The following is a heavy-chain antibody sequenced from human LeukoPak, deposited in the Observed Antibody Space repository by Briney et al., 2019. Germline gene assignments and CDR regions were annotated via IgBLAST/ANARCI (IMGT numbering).Heavy chain of an antibody. CDR2: MNPNSGNT. D-gene: IGHD6-13*01. Sequence: ASVKVSCKASGYTFTSYDINWVGQATGQGLEWMGWMNPNSGNTGYAQKFQGRVTMTRNTSISTAYMELSSLRSEDTAMYYCARASARTRIAAAGTIGYWGQGTLVTVSS. V-gene: IGHV1-8*01. J-gene: IGHJ4*02. CDR1: GYTFTSYD. CDR3: ARASARTRIAAAGTIGY.